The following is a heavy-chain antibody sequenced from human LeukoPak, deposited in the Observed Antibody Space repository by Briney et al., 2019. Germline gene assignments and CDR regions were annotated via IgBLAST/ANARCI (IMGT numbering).Heavy chain of an antibody. J-gene: IGHJ4*02. CDR3: ARDQKSIGSYFNY. V-gene: IGHV1-18*01. D-gene: IGHD1-26*01. Sequence: LQGRVTMTTDTSTSTAYMELRNLRSDDTAVYYCARDQKSIGSYFNYWGQGTLVTVSS.